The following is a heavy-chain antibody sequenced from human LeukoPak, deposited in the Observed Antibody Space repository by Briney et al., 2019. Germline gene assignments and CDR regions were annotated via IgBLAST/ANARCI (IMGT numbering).Heavy chain of an antibody. CDR3: ARALGYSGYDSPPDY. J-gene: IGHJ4*02. D-gene: IGHD5-12*01. V-gene: IGHV4-39*07. Sequence: PSETLSLTCTVSGGSITSSSYYWGWIRQPPGKGLEWIVNIYYSGSTYYNPSLKSRVTISADTSKNQFSLKLSSVTAADTAVYYCARALGYSGYDSPPDYWGQGTLVTVSS. CDR1: GGSITSSSYY. CDR2: IYYSGST.